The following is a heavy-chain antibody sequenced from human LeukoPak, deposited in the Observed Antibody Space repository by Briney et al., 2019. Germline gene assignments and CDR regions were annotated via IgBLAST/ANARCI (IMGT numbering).Heavy chain of an antibody. Sequence: SETLSLTCAVYGGSFSGYYWSWIRQPPGKGLEWIGEINHSGSTNYNPSLKSRVTISVDTSKNQFSLKLSSVTAADTAVYYCARRGSSWWTTKPQSFDYWGQGTLVTVSS. J-gene: IGHJ4*02. CDR2: INHSGST. CDR1: GGSFSGYY. V-gene: IGHV4-34*01. D-gene: IGHD6-13*01. CDR3: ARRGSSWWTTKPQSFDY.